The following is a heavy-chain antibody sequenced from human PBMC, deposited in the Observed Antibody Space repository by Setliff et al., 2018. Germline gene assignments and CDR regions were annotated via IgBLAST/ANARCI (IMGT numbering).Heavy chain of an antibody. CDR3: ARHLLVQGTYHFDY. J-gene: IGHJ4*02. CDR1: GGSISGSHYY. CDR2: MYYSGST. Sequence: SETLSLTCSVSGGSISGSHYYWGWIRQSPGKGLEWIGSMYYSGSTYYNPSLKGRVTLSVDTTKNQFSLKLTSMTAADTAVYFCARHLLVQGTYHFDYWGQGSPVTVSS. V-gene: IGHV4-39*01. D-gene: IGHD3-10*01.